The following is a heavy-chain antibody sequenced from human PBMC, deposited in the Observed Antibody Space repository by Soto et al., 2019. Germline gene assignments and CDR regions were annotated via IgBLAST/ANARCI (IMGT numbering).Heavy chain of an antibody. D-gene: IGHD6-19*01. J-gene: IGHJ3*02. Sequence: EVQLVESGGGLVQPGGSLRLSCAASGFTVSSNYMSWVRQAPGKGLEWVSVIYSGGSTYYADSVKGRFPISRDNSKNTLYLQMNSLRAEDTAVYYWARDAGIAVAGAFDIWGQGKMVTVSS. CDR1: GFTVSSNY. CDR3: ARDAGIAVAGAFDI. V-gene: IGHV3-66*01. CDR2: IYSGGST.